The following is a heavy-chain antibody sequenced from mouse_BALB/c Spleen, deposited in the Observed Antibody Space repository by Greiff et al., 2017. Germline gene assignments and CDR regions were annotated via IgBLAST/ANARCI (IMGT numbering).Heavy chain of an antibody. CDR2: IWAGGST. V-gene: IGHV2-9*02. CDR1: GFSLTSYG. J-gene: IGHJ4*01. CDR3: AREVFYAMDY. Sequence: VQGVESGPGLVAPSQSLSITCTVSGFSLTSYGVHWVRQPPGKGLEWLGVIWAGGSTNYNSALMSRLSISKDNSKSQVFLKMNSLQTDDTAMYYCAREVFYAMDYWGQGTSVTVSS.